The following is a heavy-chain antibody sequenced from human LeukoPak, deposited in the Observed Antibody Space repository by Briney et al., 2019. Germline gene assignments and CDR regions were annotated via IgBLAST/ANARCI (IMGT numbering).Heavy chain of an antibody. D-gene: IGHD3-22*01. V-gene: IGHV1-46*01. CDR1: GYTFSNFG. J-gene: IGHJ4*02. Sequence: ASVTVSCKTSGYTFSNFGISWVRQAPGQGLEWMGIINPSGGSTSYAQKFQGRVTMTRDTSTSTVYMELSSLRSEDTAVYYCARERRSASGYHFDYWGQGTLVTVSS. CDR3: ARERRSASGYHFDY. CDR2: INPSGGST.